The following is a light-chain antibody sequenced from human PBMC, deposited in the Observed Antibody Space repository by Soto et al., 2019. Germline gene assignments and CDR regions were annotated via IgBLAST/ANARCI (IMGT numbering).Light chain of an antibody. CDR2: GAS. CDR3: QQYGRHQLT. CDR1: QIVRSSY. V-gene: IGKV3-20*01. J-gene: IGKJ4*01. Sequence: EILLAHSPGPLSLSPGERASLSCRASQIVRSSYLAWYQQNPGKAPRLLIHGASSRATGIPDRCSGRGSGKDFTLTISSLEPEDFAVYYSQQYGRHQLTFGGWTKVDIK.